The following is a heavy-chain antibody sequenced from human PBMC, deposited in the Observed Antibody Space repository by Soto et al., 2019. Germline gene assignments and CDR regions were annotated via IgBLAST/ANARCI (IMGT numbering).Heavy chain of an antibody. CDR1: GYTFTSYD. V-gene: IGHV1-8*01. D-gene: IGHD3-16*01. Sequence: QVQLVQSGAEVKKPGASVKVSCKASGYTFTSYDINWVRQATGQGLEWMGWMNPNSGNTGYAQKFQGRVTTTRNTYVSTVYMKLSSLRSEGTAVYYCASEESYGYADYWDQGDLVTVSS. CDR3: ASEESYGYADY. CDR2: MNPNSGNT. J-gene: IGHJ4*02.